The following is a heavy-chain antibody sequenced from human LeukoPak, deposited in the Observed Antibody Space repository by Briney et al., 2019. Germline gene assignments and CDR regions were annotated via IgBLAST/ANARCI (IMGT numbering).Heavy chain of an antibody. D-gene: IGHD3-10*01. J-gene: IGHJ4*02. CDR2: ISSSSSYI. V-gene: IGHV3-21*01. CDR3: ARAYYGSGSYYVDY. CDR1: GFTFSRYT. Sequence: GGSLRLSCAASGFTFSRYTMNWVRQATGKGLDLVSSISSSSSYIYYADSVKGRFTISRDNAKNSLYLQMNSLRAEDTAVYYCARAYYGSGSYYVDYWGQGTLVTVSS.